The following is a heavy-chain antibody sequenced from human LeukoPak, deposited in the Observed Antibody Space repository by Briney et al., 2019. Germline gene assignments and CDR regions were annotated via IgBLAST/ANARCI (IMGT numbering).Heavy chain of an antibody. CDR2: IFYDGSP. V-gene: IGHV4-39*07. J-gene: IGHJ6*03. CDR3: ARVYYYYYMDV. Sequence: SETLSLTCTVSSGSISNSNYYWGWIRQPPGKGLEWIGSIFYDGSPDYNPSLKSRVTISVDTSKNQFSLKLSSVTAADTAVYYCARVYYYYYMDVWGKGTTVTISS. CDR1: SGSISNSNYY.